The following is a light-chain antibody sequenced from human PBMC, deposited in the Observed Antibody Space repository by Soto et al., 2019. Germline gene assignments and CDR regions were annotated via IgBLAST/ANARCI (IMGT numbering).Light chain of an antibody. Sequence: QSVLTQPASVSGSPGQSITISCTGTSSDVGSYNLVSWYQQHPGKAPKLMIYEGSKRPSGVSNRFSGSKSGNPASLTISGLQAEDEADYYCCSYAGSSPYVFGTGTKLTVL. CDR3: CSYAGSSPYV. J-gene: IGLJ1*01. V-gene: IGLV2-23*01. CDR1: SSDVGSYNL. CDR2: EGS.